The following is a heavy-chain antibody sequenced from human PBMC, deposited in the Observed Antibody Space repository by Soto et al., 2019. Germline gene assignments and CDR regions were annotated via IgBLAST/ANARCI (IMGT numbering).Heavy chain of an antibody. CDR3: ANDGRGSGSHYNSFGY. D-gene: IGHD3-10*01. V-gene: IGHV3-53*01. J-gene: IGHJ4*02. Sequence: EVQLVESGGGLIQPGGSLKRSCAASGFTVGNNYMSWVRQAPGKGLEWVSLIYSTGTTKYADSVKGRFTVSRDNAKNTLYLQLNSLRAEDTAVYYCANDGRGSGSHYNSFGYWGQGTLVTVSS. CDR1: GFTVGNNY. CDR2: IYSTGTT.